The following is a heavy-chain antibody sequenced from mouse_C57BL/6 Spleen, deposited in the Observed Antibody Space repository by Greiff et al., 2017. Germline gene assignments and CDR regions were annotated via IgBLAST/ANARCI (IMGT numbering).Heavy chain of an antibody. D-gene: IGHD2-2*01. Sequence: VQLQQSGAELVKPGASVKISCKASGYAFSSYWMNWVKQRPGKGLEWIGQIYPGDGDTNYNGKFKGKVTLTTDKSSSTDYMQLSSLTSEDSEIYICARSDGYDLYYAMDYWGQGTSVTVSS. CDR3: ARSDGYDLYYAMDY. CDR2: IYPGDGDT. J-gene: IGHJ4*01. V-gene: IGHV1-80*01. CDR1: GYAFSSYW.